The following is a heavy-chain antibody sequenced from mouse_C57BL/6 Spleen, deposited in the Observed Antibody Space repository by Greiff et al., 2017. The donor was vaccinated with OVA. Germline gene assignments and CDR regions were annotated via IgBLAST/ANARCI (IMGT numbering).Heavy chain of an antibody. V-gene: IGHV5-17*01. J-gene: IGHJ4*01. D-gene: IGHD2-4*01. CDR3: ARIYDYGDYYAMDY. CDR1: GFTFSDYG. CDR2: ISSGSSTI. Sequence: VQLKESGGGLVKPGGSLKLSCAASGFTFSDYGMHWVRQAPEKGLEWVAYISSGSSTIYYADTVKGRFTISRDNAKNTLFLQMTSLRSEDPAMYYCARIYDYGDYYAMDYWGQGTSVTVSS.